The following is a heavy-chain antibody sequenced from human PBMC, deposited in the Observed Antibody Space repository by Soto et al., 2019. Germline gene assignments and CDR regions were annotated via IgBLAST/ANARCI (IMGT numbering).Heavy chain of an antibody. CDR2: ISGSGGST. CDR1: GFTFSSYA. D-gene: IGHD6-19*01. J-gene: IGHJ5*02. V-gene: IGHV3-23*01. CDR3: AKTDRVDSSGLYGRGRVQNLFDP. Sequence: GSLRLSCAASGFTFSSYAMSWVRQAPGKGLEWVSAISGSGGSTYYADSVKGRFTISRDNSKNTLYLQMNSLRAEDTAVYYCAKTDRVDSSGLYGRGRVQNLFDPWGQGTLVTVSS.